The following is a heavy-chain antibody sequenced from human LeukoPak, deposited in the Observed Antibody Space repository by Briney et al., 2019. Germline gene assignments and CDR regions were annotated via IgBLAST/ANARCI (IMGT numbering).Heavy chain of an antibody. CDR2: IYSGGST. D-gene: IGHD4-17*01. J-gene: IGHJ6*02. CDR3: ARGYGDSFYYYGMDV. V-gene: IGHV3-53*01. CDR1: GFTVSSNY. Sequence: GGSLRLSCAASGFTVSSNYMSWVRQAPGKGLEWVSVIYSGGSTYYADSVKGRFTISRGNSKNTLYLQMNSLRAEDTAVYYCARGYGDSFYYYGMDVWGQGTTVTVSS.